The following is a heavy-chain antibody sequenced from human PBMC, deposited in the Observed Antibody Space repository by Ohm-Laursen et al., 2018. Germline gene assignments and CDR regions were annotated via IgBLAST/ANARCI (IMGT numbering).Heavy chain of an antibody. CDR1: GGSVGSGSYY. V-gene: IGHV4-61*10. CDR2: IYYRGTT. D-gene: IGHD3-22*01. CDR3: ARIESDSGGYWYFGMDV. Sequence: SETLSLTCTVSGGSVGSGSYYWSWIRQPAGKGLEWIGYIYYRGTTNYNPSLKSRVTISVDTSKNQFSLKLSSVTAADTALYYCARIESDSGGYWYFGMDVWGQGTTVTVSS. J-gene: IGHJ6*02.